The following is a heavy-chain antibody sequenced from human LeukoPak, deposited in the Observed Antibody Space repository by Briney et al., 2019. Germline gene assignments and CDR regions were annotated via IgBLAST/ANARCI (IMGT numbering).Heavy chain of an antibody. Sequence: GGCLRPALSASGLSFVGSWISSVRQAPGKWLEWVATIRQDGRAKYYVYSVKGRFTISRDNAKNSLYLQMNSLRAEDTAVHFCVRDRYYFDSSGYYSTDYWRQGTLVTVSS. V-gene: IGHV3-7*01. CDR1: GLSFVGSW. D-gene: IGHD3-22*01. CDR2: IRQDGRAK. J-gene: IGHJ4*02. CDR3: VRDRYYFDSSGYYSTDY.